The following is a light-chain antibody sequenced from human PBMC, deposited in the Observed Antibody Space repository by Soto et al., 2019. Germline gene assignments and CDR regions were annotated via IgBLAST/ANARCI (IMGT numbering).Light chain of an antibody. CDR2: EVS. Sequence: QSVLTQPASVSGSPGQSITISCTGTSSDVGAYNYVSWYQHHPGKAPKLMIYEVSNRPSGVSNRFSGSKSGNTASLTISGLQAEDEADYYCSSYTSSNTAVFGGGTQLTVL. J-gene: IGLJ7*01. CDR3: SSYTSSNTAV. CDR1: SSDVGAYNY. V-gene: IGLV2-14*01.